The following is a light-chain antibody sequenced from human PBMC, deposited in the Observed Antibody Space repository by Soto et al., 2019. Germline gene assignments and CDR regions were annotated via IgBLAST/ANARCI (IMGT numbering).Light chain of an antibody. J-gene: IGKJ5*01. CDR3: HHRGNRGT. Sequence: EIVFTQSPATLSLSPGDRATLSRRASRSVRSPLAWYQQKPGQAPRLLIYGASNRATGIPARFSDSGSGTDFILTIRSLKPEDFAVYDCHHRGNRGTFGQVTRLEIK. V-gene: IGKV3-11*01. CDR1: RSVRSP. CDR2: GAS.